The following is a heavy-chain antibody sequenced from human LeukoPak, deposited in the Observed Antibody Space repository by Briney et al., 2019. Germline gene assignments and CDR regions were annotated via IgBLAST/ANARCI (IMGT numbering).Heavy chain of an antibody. Sequence: ASVKVSCKASGYTFTSYAMHWVRQAAGQRLEWMGWINAGNGNTKYSQEFQGRVTITRETFASTAYIELSSLSCQDLAVYYCSRGRGGGVAAAGIGDWFDPWGQGTLVTVSP. CDR3: SRGRGGGVAAAGIGDWFDP. CDR1: GYTFTSYA. D-gene: IGHD6-13*01. J-gene: IGHJ5*02. CDR2: INAGNGNT. V-gene: IGHV1-3*03.